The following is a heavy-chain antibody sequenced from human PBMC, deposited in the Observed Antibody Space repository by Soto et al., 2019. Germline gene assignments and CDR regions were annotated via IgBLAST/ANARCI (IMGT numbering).Heavy chain of an antibody. Sequence: PGGSLRLSCAASGFTFSSYAMTWVRQAPGKGLEWVSGISGSGGSTYYADSVKGRFTISRDNSKNTLYLQMNSLRVEDTAVYYCANAEPIFTNSDYYYYMDVWGKGTTVTVSS. CDR3: ANAEPIFTNSDYYYYMDV. CDR1: GFTFSSYA. J-gene: IGHJ6*03. D-gene: IGHD7-27*01. CDR2: ISGSGGST. V-gene: IGHV3-23*01.